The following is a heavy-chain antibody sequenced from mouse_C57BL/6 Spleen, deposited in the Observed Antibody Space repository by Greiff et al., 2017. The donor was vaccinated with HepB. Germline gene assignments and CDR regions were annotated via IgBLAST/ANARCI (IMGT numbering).Heavy chain of an antibody. Sequence: EVKLLESGGGLVQPKGSLKLSCAASGFSFNTYAMNWVRQAPGKGLEWVARIRSKSNNYATYYADSVKDRFTISRDDSESMLYLQMNNLKTEDTAMYYCVRPLGRGAMDYWGQGTSVTVSS. J-gene: IGHJ4*01. CDR2: IRSKSNNYAT. D-gene: IGHD4-1*01. CDR1: GFSFNTYA. V-gene: IGHV10-1*01. CDR3: VRPLGRGAMDY.